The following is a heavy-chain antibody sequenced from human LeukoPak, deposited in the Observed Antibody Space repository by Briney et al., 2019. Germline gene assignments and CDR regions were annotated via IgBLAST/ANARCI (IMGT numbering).Heavy chain of an antibody. Sequence: SVNVSCKASGFTFTSSAVQWVRQARGQRLEWIGWIVVGSGNTNYAQKFQERVTITRDMSTSTAYMELSSLRSEDTAVYYCAANGWDIVATIDDAFDIWGQGTMVTVSS. CDR2: IVVGSGNT. V-gene: IGHV1-58*01. CDR1: GFTFTSSA. J-gene: IGHJ3*02. D-gene: IGHD5-12*01. CDR3: AANGWDIVATIDDAFDI.